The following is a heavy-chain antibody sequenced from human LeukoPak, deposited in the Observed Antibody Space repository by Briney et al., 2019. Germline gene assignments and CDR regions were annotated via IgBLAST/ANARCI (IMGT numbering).Heavy chain of an antibody. D-gene: IGHD3-10*01. V-gene: IGHV5-51*01. CDR3: ARQSRDGSKTRGYFFDY. CDR2: IYPGGSDT. Sequence: GESLKISCKGSGYSFTSYWIGWVREMPGKGLEWMGIIYPGGSDTRYSPSFQGQVTISADKSISTAYLQWSSLKASDTAMYYCARQSRDGSKTRGYFFDYWGQGTLVTVSS. J-gene: IGHJ4*02. CDR1: GYSFTSYW.